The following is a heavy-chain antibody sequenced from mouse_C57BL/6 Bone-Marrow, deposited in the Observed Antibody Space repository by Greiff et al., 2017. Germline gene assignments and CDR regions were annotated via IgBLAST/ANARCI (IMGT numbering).Heavy chain of an antibody. CDR3: ARGDDYDYAMDY. CDR1: GYSFTDYN. Sequence: EVKLVESGPELVKPGASVKISCKASGYSFTDYNMNWVKQSNGKSLEWIGVINPNYGTTSYNQKFKGKATLTVDKSSSTAYMKLNSLTSEDSAVYYCARGDDYDYAMDYWGQGTSVTVSS. J-gene: IGHJ4*01. CDR2: INPNYGTT. D-gene: IGHD2-4*01. V-gene: IGHV1-39*01.